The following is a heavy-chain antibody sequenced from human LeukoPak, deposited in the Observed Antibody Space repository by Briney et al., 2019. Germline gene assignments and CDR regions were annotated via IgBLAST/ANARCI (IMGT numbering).Heavy chain of an antibody. CDR3: ARDLRTTNRFDP. J-gene: IGHJ5*02. V-gene: IGHV3-74*01. CDR2: INSDGRST. CDR1: GFTFSNYW. D-gene: IGHD4-17*01. Sequence: GGSLRLSCAASGFTFSNYWMHWVRQAPGKGLVWVSHINSDGRSTNYADSVRGRFTISRDNAKNTLYLQMNSLRAEDTAVYYCARDLRTTNRFDPWGQGTLVTVSS.